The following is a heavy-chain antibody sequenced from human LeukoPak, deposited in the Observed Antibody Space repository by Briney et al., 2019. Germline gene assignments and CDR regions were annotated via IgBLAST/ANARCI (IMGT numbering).Heavy chain of an antibody. Sequence: SGPTLVKPTQTLTLTCTFSGFSLSTFGVGVAWIRQPPGNALEWLALLYLHDDKRYSPSLKSRPTITKDNSKNQVVLTMTNMDPVDTATYYCAHAPSSGPLYYWGQGTLVTVSS. J-gene: IGHJ4*02. CDR1: GFSLSTFGVG. CDR3: AHAPSSGPLYY. CDR2: LYLHDDK. V-gene: IGHV2-5*01. D-gene: IGHD6-19*01.